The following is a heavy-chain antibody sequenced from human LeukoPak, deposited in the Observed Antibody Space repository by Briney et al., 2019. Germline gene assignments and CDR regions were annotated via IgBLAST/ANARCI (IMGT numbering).Heavy chain of an antibody. CDR3: ARVPTPDYYDSSGYYLNYFDY. CDR1: GYTFTGYY. V-gene: IGHV1-2*02. CDR2: INPNSGGT. Sequence: ASVKVSCKASGYTFTGYYMHWVRQAPGQGLEWMGWINPNSGGTNYAQKFQGRVTMTRDTSISTAYMELSRLRSDDTAVYYCARVPTPDYYDSSGYYLNYFDYWGQGTLVTVSS. J-gene: IGHJ4*02. D-gene: IGHD3-22*01.